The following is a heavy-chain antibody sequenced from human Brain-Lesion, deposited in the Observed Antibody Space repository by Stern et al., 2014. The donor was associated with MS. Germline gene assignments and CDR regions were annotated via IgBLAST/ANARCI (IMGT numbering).Heavy chain of an antibody. CDR3: TTSPYGLDA. Sequence: QMQLVQSGAELKKPGSSVKVSCTASGGTFSSYTVRWVRQAPGQGLEWMGKIIPILGVANYAPKFQGRVTITADKFTGTAYMEVTSLRSEDTAIYYCTTSPYGLDAWGQGTTVTV. D-gene: IGHD1-14*01. CDR2: IIPILGVA. J-gene: IGHJ6*02. CDR1: GGTFSSYT. V-gene: IGHV1-69*09.